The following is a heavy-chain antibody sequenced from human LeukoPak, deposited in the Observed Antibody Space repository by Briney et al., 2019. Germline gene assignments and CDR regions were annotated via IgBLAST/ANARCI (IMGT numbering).Heavy chain of an antibody. Sequence: SETLSLTCTVSGGSISSSSYYWGWIRQPPGKGLEWIGSIYYSGSTYYNPSLKSRVTISVDTAKNQFSLKLSSVTAADTAVYYCARINTVTPSTVADPWGQGTLVTVSS. J-gene: IGHJ5*02. D-gene: IGHD4-17*01. CDR2: IYYSGST. V-gene: IGHV4-39*07. CDR3: ARINTVTPSTVADP. CDR1: GGSISSSSYY.